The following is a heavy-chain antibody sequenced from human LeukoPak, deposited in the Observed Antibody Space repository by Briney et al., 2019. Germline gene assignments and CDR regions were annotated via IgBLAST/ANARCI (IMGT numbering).Heavy chain of an antibody. CDR1: ASSINSGGYF. CDR3: ARYHCGSTYCPGVDF. CDR2: IWNSGNS. D-gene: IGHD2-2*01. V-gene: IGHV4-31*03. J-gene: IGHJ4*02. Sequence: SSETLSLTCTVSASSINSGGYFWTWVRQHPGEGLEWIGYIWNSGNSYYNPSLSSRVIISADSSKSTFSLKLSSVTAADTAVYYCARYHCGSTYCPGVDFYGQGTLVTVSS.